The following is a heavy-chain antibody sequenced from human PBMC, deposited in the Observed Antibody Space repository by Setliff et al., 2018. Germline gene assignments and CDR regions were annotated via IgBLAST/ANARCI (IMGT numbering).Heavy chain of an antibody. CDR3: ARSPRYSSSWMSRN. J-gene: IGHJ4*02. CDR1: RFPFSDYA. Sequence: PGGALRLSCEASRFPFSDYAMSWVRQAPWKGLEWVANIKQDGSEKYYVDSVKGRFTISRDNAKNSLYLQMNSLRAEDTAVYYCARSPRYSSSWMSRNWGQGTLVTVSS. D-gene: IGHD6-13*01. CDR2: IKQDGSEK. V-gene: IGHV3-7*01.